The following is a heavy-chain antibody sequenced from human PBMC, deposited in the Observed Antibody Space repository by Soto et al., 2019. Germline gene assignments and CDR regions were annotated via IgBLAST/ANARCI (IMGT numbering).Heavy chain of an antibody. V-gene: IGHV4-39*01. D-gene: IGHD1-26*01. CDR3: GLGGGVGATTIDY. J-gene: IGHJ4*02. CDR1: GGSISSSSYY. CDR2: IYYSGST. Sequence: QLQLQESGPGLVKPSETLSLTCTVSGGSISSSSYYWGWIRQPPGKGLEWIGSIYYSGSTYYNPSRKRRGTRSVDTAKNQCSRKLSSVTAADTAVDDCGLGGGVGATTIDYWGQGTLVTVSS.